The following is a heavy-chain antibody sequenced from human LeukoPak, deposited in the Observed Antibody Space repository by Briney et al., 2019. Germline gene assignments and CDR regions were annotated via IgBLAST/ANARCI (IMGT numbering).Heavy chain of an antibody. Sequence: SVKVSCKASGGTFSSYAISWVRQAPGQGLEWMGGIIPIFGTANYAQKFQGRVTITTDESTSTAYMELSSLRSEDTAVYYCARGARITMVRGVITGGYYYYYMDVWGKGTTVTVSS. J-gene: IGHJ6*03. CDR2: IIPIFGTA. CDR3: ARGARITMVRGVITGGYYYYYMDV. CDR1: GGTFSSYA. V-gene: IGHV1-69*05. D-gene: IGHD3-10*01.